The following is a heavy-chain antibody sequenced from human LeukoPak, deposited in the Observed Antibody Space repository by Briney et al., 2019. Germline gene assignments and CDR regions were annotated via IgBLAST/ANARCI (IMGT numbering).Heavy chain of an antibody. CDR2: IYYSGST. J-gene: IGHJ1*01. CDR3: ARAGGQL. V-gene: IGHV4-31*03. CDR1: GVSISSSTYY. Sequence: SETLSLTCTVSGVSISSSTYYWGWIRQPPGKGLEWIGYIYYSGSTYYNPSLKSRVTISVDTSKNQFSLKLSSVTAADTAVYYCARAGGQLWGQGTLVTVSS.